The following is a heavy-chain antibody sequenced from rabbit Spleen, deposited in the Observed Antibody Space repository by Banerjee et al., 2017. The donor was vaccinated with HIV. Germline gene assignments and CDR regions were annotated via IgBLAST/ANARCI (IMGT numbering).Heavy chain of an antibody. Sequence: QSLEESGGDLVKPGASLTLTCKASGLDFSGDSYDSYICWVRQAPGKGLEWIACIDIGSSGFTYFASWAKGRFTISKTSSTTVTLQMTSLTAADTATYFCARDTGTSFSTYGMDLWGPGTLVTVS. CDR2: IDIGSSGFT. V-gene: IGHV1S40*01. D-gene: IGHD8-1*01. CDR1: GLDFSGDSY. CDR3: ARDTGTSFSTYGMDL. J-gene: IGHJ6*01.